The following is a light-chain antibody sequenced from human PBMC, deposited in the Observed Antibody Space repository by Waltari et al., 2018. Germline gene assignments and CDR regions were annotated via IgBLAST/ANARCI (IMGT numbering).Light chain of an antibody. J-gene: IGKJ3*01. CDR3: QQYNNWPRT. CDR1: QSVSSN. CDR2: GAS. V-gene: IGKV3-15*01. Sequence: EIVMTQSPATLSVSPWERATLSCRASQSVSSNLAWYQQKPGQAPRLLIYGASTRATGIPARFSGSGSGTEFTLTISSLQSEDFAVYYCQQYNNWPRTFGPGTKVDIK.